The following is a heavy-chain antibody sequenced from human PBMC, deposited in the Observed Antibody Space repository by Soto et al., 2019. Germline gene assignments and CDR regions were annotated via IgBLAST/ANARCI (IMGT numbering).Heavy chain of an antibody. CDR2: IIPIFGTA. J-gene: IGHJ6*02. D-gene: IGHD1-1*01. V-gene: IGHV1-69*13. Sequence: GASVNVSCKASGGTFSSYAISWVRQAPGQGLEWMGGIIPIFGTANYAQKFQGRVTITADESTSTAYMELSSLRSEDTAVYYCARRRSGELNYYGMDVWGQGTTVTVSS. CDR3: ARRRSGELNYYGMDV. CDR1: GGTFSSYA.